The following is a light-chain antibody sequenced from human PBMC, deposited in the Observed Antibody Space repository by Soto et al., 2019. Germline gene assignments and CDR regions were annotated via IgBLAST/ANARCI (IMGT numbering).Light chain of an antibody. CDR1: QSVSSNY. CDR3: QQYGGSPWT. V-gene: IGKV3-20*01. CDR2: GAS. J-gene: IGKJ1*01. Sequence: IVLTQSPGTLSLSPGERATLSCRASQSVSSNYLAWYRQKPGQAPRPLIYGASSRATGIPDRFSGSGAGTDFTLTISRLESEDFAVYYCQQYGGSPWTFGQGTKVDIK.